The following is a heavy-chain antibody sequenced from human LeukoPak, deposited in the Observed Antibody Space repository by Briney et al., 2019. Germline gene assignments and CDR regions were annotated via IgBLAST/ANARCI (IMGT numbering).Heavy chain of an antibody. CDR3: ARGVEPLAANTLAY. J-gene: IGHJ4*02. V-gene: IGHV3-53*01. D-gene: IGHD1-14*01. CDR2: LYSDSNT. Sequence: AGSLRLSCAASGFTVITNDMTWVRQAPGKGLEWVSVLYSDSNTKYADSVQGRFTISRDNSKNTLYLEMNSLSPDDTAVYYCARGVEPLAANTLAYWGQGTLVTISS. CDR1: GFTVITND.